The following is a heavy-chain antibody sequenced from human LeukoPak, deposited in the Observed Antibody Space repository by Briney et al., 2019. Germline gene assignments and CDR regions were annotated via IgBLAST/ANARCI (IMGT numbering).Heavy chain of an antibody. D-gene: IGHD6-19*01. CDR3: AKGLAVARYYFDY. Sequence: GGSLRLSCAASGFTFSSYAMSWVRQAPGKGLEWVSAISGSGGSTYYADSVKGRFTISRDNSKNTLYLQMSSLRAEDTAVYYCAKGLAVARYYFDYWGQGTLVTVSS. CDR1: GFTFSSYA. J-gene: IGHJ4*02. CDR2: ISGSGGST. V-gene: IGHV3-23*01.